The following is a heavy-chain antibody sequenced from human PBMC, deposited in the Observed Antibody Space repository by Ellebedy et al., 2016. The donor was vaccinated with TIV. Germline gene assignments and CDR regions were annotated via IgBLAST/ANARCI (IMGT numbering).Heavy chain of an antibody. Sequence: SETLSLTXTVSGGSISSSSYYWGWIRQPPGKGLEWIGSIYYSGSTYYNPSLKSRVTISVDTSKNQFSLKLSSVTAADTAVYYCARGEQWLVRTFDYWGQGTLVTVSS. CDR3: ARGEQWLVRTFDY. J-gene: IGHJ4*02. D-gene: IGHD6-19*01. CDR2: IYYSGST. V-gene: IGHV4-39*01. CDR1: GGSISSSSYY.